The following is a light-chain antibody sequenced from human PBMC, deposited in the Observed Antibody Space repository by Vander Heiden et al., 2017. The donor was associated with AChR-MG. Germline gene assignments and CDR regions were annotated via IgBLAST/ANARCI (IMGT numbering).Light chain of an antibody. Sequence: DIQMTQSPSSVSASVGDRVTINCRASQGISRWLVWYQQRPGKAPKLLIHAASTLQSGVPSRFSGSGSGTDFTLTISGLQSEDFGTYYCQEANSFPRTFGQGTKVEIK. CDR1: QGISRW. CDR2: AAS. V-gene: IGKV1-12*01. J-gene: IGKJ1*01. CDR3: QEANSFPRT.